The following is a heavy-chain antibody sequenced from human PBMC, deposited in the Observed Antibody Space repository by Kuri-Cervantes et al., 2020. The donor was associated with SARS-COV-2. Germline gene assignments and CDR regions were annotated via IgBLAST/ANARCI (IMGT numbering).Heavy chain of an antibody. D-gene: IGHD2/OR15-2a*01. J-gene: IGHJ4*02. V-gene: IGHV4-61*05. CDR2: IYYSGST. CDR3: ARGFSD. CDR1: GGSISSSSYY. Sequence: SETLSLTCTVSGGSISSSSYYWSWIRQPPGKGLEWIGYIYYSGSTNYNPSLKSRVTISVDTSKNQFSLKLSSVTAADTAVYYCARGFSDWGQGTLVTVSS.